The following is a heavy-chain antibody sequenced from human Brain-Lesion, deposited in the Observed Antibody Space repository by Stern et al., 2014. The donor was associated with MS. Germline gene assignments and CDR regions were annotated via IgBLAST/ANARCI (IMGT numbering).Heavy chain of an antibody. CDR1: GGSISRSTYY. Sequence: QLQLQESGPGLVKPSETLSLTCTVSGGSISRSTYYWGWLRLSPGQGLEWFVSVYYSGTTFYTPPLKIRVTIPVHMPTTQFSLQLPSVTAADTGLYYCARASGLFEYWGQGVLVTVSS. J-gene: IGHJ4*02. CDR2: VYYSGTT. CDR3: ARASGLFEY. D-gene: IGHD3-16*01. V-gene: IGHV4-39*01.